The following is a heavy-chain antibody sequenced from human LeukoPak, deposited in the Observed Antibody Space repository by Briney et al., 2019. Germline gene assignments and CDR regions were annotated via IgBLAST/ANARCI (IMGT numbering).Heavy chain of an antibody. CDR2: INTNTGNP. D-gene: IGHD3-10*01. CDR1: GYTFTSYA. CDR3: ASGASYGELFSYYYGMDV. V-gene: IGHV7-4-1*02. Sequence: ASVKVSCKASGYTFTSYAMNWVRQAPGQGLEWMGWINTNTGNPTYAQGFTGRFVFSLDTSVSTAYLQISSLKAEDTAVYYCASGASYGELFSYYYGMDVWGQGTTVTVSS. J-gene: IGHJ6*02.